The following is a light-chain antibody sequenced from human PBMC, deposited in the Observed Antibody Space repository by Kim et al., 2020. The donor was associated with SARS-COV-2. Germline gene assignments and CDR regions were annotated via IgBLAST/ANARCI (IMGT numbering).Light chain of an antibody. Sequence: SYELTQPPSMSVAPGKTARITCGGNNIGGKSVHWYQQKPGQAPMLVIFYNSDRPSGIPERFSGSNSGDMATLTISRVEAGDEADYYCQVWDSSSDHVVFGGGTQLTVL. CDR1: NIGGKS. V-gene: IGLV3-21*04. CDR2: YNS. CDR3: QVWDSSSDHVV. J-gene: IGLJ2*01.